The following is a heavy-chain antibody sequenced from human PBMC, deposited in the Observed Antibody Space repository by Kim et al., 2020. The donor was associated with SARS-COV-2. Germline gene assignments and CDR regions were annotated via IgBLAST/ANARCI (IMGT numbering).Heavy chain of an antibody. CDR1: GGTSSTYV. Sequence: SVKVSCKASGGTSSTYVFSWVRRAPGQGLEWMGGIIAMFGTVNYAQKFQGRVTITADESTSTVYMELSGLRSEDTAVYFCARGLRQLWPDYYGMDVWGQGTVVTVSS. CDR2: IIAMFGTV. CDR3: ARGLRQLWPDYYGMDV. D-gene: IGHD5-18*01. V-gene: IGHV1-69*13. J-gene: IGHJ6*02.